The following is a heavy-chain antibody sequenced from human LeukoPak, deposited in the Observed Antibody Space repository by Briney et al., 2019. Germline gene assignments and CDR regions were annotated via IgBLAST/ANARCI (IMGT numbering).Heavy chain of an antibody. V-gene: IGHV3-23*01. Sequence: GGSLRLSCAASGFTFSNYGLSWVRQAPGKGLEWVSAIGGGGSATYYADSVKGRFTISRDNSKNTLFLQMNTLRADDTAVYYCAGGAGVYYYGMDVWGQGTSVTVSS. CDR1: GFTFSNYG. CDR3: AGGAGVYYYGMDV. J-gene: IGHJ6*02. CDR2: IGGGGSAT.